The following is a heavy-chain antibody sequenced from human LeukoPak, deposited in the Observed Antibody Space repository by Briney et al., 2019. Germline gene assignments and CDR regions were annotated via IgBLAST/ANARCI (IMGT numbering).Heavy chain of an antibody. CDR2: ISSSSSHI. V-gene: IGHV3-21*01. CDR3: ARGVGKSGAFDI. D-gene: IGHD2-15*01. CDR1: GFTFSSYS. Sequence: GGSLRLSCAASGFTFSSYSMNWVRQAPGKGLEWVSSISSSSSHIYYADSVKGRFTISRDNAKNSLYLQMNSLRAEDTAVYYCARGVGKSGAFDIWGQGTMVTVSS. J-gene: IGHJ3*02.